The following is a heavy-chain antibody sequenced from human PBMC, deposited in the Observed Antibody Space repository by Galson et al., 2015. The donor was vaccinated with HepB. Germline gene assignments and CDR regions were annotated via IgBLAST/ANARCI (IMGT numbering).Heavy chain of an antibody. CDR1: GFTFSSYS. CDR2: ISSSSSTI. J-gene: IGHJ4*02. V-gene: IGHV3-48*01. CDR3: ARGAPPQLVHQFFDY. D-gene: IGHD6-6*01. Sequence: SLRLSCAASGFTFSSYSMNWVRQAPGKGLEWVSYISSSSSTIYYADSVKGRFTISRDNAKNSLYLQMNSLRAEDTAAYYCARGAPPQLVHQFFDYWGQGTLVTVSS.